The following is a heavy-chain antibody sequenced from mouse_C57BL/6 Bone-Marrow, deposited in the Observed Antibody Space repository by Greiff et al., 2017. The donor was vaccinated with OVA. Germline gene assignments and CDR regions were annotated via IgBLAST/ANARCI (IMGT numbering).Heavy chain of an antibody. CDR3: TREGTVFAY. J-gene: IGHJ3*01. CDR1: GFTFSDYG. D-gene: IGHD1-1*01. V-gene: IGHV5-9-1*02. Sequence: EVMLVESGGGLVKPGGSLKLSCAASGFTFSDYGMHWVRQAPEKRLEWVAYISSGGDYIYYADTVKGRFTISRDNARNTLYLQMSSLKSEDTAMYYCTREGTVFAYWGQGTLVTVSA. CDR2: ISSGGDYI.